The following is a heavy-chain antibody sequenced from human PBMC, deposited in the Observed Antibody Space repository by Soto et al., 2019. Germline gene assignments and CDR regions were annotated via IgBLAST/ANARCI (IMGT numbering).Heavy chain of an antibody. D-gene: IGHD6-13*01. CDR2: IIPSGGST. Sequence: GASVKVSCKASGGTFSSYAISWVRQTPGQGLEWMGAIIPSGGSTSYAQKFQGRVTMTRDTSTSTVYMELSSLRSEDTAVYYCARVPFSSWYADYWGQGTLVTVSS. CDR3: ARVPFSSWYADY. J-gene: IGHJ4*02. V-gene: IGHV1-46*01. CDR1: GGTFSSYA.